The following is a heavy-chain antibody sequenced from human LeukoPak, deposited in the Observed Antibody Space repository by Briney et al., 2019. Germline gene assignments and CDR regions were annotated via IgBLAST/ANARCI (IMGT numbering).Heavy chain of an antibody. CDR1: GFTFSSYA. CDR3: AKTRWVAGPYFDY. J-gene: IGHJ4*02. D-gene: IGHD6-19*01. V-gene: IGHV3-23*01. CDR2: ISGSGGST. Sequence: GGSLRLSCAASGFTFSSYAMSWVRQAPGKGLEWVSAISGSGGSTYYADSVKGRFTISRGNSKNTLYLQMHSLRAEDTAVYYCAKTRWVAGPYFDYWSQGTLVTVSS.